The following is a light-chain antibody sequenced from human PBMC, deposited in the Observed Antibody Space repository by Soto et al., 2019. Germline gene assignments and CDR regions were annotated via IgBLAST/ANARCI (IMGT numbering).Light chain of an antibody. CDR2: KAS. CDR3: QRYDTFPLT. CDR1: RNINNL. J-gene: IGKJ4*01. V-gene: IGKV1-5*03. Sequence: DIQMTQSPSTLSASVGDRVAITCRASRNINNLLAWYQQKPGKAPKLLIYKASSLETGVPSRFSGSGSGTEFTLTISRLQPDDFATYYCQRYDTFPLTFGGGTKVEIK.